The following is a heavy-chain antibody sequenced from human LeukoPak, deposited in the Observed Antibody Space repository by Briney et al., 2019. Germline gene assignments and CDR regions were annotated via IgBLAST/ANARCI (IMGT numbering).Heavy chain of an antibody. CDR3: ASPQLNSSSWYGDAFDI. V-gene: IGHV4-4*07. J-gene: IGHJ3*02. D-gene: IGHD6-13*01. CDR2: IYTSGST. CDR1: GGSISSYY. Sequence: PSETRSFTCTVSGGSISSYYWSWIRQPAGKGLEWIGRIYTSGSTNYNPSLKSRVTMSVDTSKNQFSLKLSSVTAADTAVYYCASPQLNSSSWYGDAFDIWGQGTMVTVSS.